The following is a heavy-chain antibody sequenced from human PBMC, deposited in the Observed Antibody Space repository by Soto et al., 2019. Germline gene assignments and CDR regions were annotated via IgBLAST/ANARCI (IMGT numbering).Heavy chain of an antibody. CDR3: ARRPADYYGSGTAPDN. CDR2: IYPGDSDT. D-gene: IGHD3-10*01. J-gene: IGHJ4*02. CDR1: GYSFTSYW. Sequence: DSLTISGKGSGYSFTSYWIGLVRQMPGKGLEWMGIIYPGDSDTRYSPSFQGQVTISADKSISTAYLQWRSLKASDTAMYYCARRPADYYGSGTAPDNWGQGTLVTVSS. V-gene: IGHV5-51*01.